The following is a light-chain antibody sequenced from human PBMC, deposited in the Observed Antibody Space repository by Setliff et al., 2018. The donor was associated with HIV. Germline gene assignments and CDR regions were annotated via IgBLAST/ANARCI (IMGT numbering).Light chain of an antibody. J-gene: IGLJ1*01. V-gene: IGLV2-14*01. CDR2: EVR. CDR1: SRDVGGYNY. CDR3: SSHAITNTLP. Sequence: QSALTQPASVSGSPGQSITISCTGTSRDVGGYNYVSWYQQHPGKAPKLIIYEVRNRPSGVSNRFSGSKSGNTASLTISGLQAEDEADYYCSSHAITNTLPFGTGTKVTVL.